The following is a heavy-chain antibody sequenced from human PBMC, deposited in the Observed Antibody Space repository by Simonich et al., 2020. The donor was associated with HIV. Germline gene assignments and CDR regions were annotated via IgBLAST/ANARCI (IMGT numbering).Heavy chain of an antibody. J-gene: IGHJ4*02. CDR2: TNHSGGT. V-gene: IGHV4-34*01. CDR1: GGSFSGYF. D-gene: IGHD1-26*01. CDR3: TRDGNVWDRVY. Sequence: QVQLQQWGAGLLKPSETLSLTCAVYGGSFSGYFWSWIRQPPGKGLEWIGETNHSGGTNYSPALKIRVTISVDKSKNQFSLKVSSVTAADTAMYYCTRDGNVWDRVYWGQGTLVTVSS.